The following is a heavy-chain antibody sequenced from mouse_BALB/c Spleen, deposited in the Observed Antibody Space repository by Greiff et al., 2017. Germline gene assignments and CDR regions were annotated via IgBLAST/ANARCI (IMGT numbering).Heavy chain of an antibody. D-gene: IGHD2-14*01. Sequence: EVHLVESGGGLVKPGGSLKLSCAASGFTFSSYYMSWVRQTPEKRLELVAAINSNGGSTYYPDTVKGRFTISRDNAKNTLYLQMSSLKSEDTALYYCARRGYGAMGYWGQGTSGTVSS. CDR1: GFTFSSYY. CDR3: ARRGYGAMGY. V-gene: IGHV5-6-2*01. J-gene: IGHJ4*01. CDR2: INSNGGST.